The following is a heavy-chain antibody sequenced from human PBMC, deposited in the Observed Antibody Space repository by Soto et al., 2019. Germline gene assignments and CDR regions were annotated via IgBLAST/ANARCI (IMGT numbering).Heavy chain of an antibody. CDR3: ARVGYGAVAGPLHY. J-gene: IGHJ4*02. CDR2: IHHSGTT. D-gene: IGHD6-19*01. Sequence: SETLSLTCTVSVDSIISSKWWSWVRQPPGKGLEWIVRIHHSGTTYYNPSLKSRVTISVDTSKNQFSLKLSSVTAADTAVYYCARVGYGAVAGPLHYWGQGTLVTVSS. V-gene: IGHV4-4*02. CDR1: VDSIISSKW.